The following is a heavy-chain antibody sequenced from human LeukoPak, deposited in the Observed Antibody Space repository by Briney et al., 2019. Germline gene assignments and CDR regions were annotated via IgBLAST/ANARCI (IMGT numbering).Heavy chain of an antibody. CDR1: GGSFSGYY. J-gene: IGHJ4*02. V-gene: IGHV4-34*01. CDR2: INHSGST. D-gene: IGHD3-10*01. Sequence: SETLSLTCAVYGGSFSGYYWSWIRQPPGKGLEWIGEINHSGSTNYNPSLKSRVTISVDTSKNQFFLKLSSVTAADTAVYYCARGPLKYYYGSGSDFDYWGQGTLVTVSS. CDR3: ARGPLKYYYGSGSDFDY.